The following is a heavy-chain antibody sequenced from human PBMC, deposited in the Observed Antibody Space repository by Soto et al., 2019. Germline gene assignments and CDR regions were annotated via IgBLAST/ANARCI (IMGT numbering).Heavy chain of an antibody. CDR1: GFTFSSYS. Sequence: EVQLVESGGGLVQPGGSLRLSCAASGFTFSSYSMNWVRQAPGKGLEWVSYISSSSSTIYYADSVKGRFTISRDNAKNSLYLQMNSLRDEDTAVYYCARDRAIPLMVYASEAFDIWGQGTMVTVSS. D-gene: IGHD2-8*01. V-gene: IGHV3-48*02. CDR3: ARDRAIPLMVYASEAFDI. CDR2: ISSSSSTI. J-gene: IGHJ3*02.